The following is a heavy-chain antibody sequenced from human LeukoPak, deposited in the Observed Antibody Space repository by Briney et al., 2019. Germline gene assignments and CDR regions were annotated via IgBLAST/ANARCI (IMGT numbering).Heavy chain of an antibody. CDR1: GYTFTGYY. Sequence: ASLKVSCKASGYTFTGYYMHWVRQAPGQGLEWMGWINPDSGVTNYGQNFQGRVTMTRDTSIGTAYMELNRLTFDDTAVYYCARGRSRGSYYYSDYWGQGTLVTVPS. D-gene: IGHD1-26*01. CDR2: INPDSGVT. V-gene: IGHV1-2*02. J-gene: IGHJ4*02. CDR3: ARGRSRGSYYYSDY.